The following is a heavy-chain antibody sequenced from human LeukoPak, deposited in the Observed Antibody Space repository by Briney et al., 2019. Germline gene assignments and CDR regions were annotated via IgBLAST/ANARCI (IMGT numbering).Heavy chain of an antibody. D-gene: IGHD3-10*01. J-gene: IGHJ3*02. Sequence: SETLSLTCTVSGGSISSYYWSWIRQPPGKGLEWIGYFYYSGSTNYNPSLKSRVTISVDTSKNQFSLKLRSVTAADTAVYYCARGGYYYGSGSQPDAFDIWGQGTMVTVSS. CDR1: GGSISSYY. CDR2: FYYSGST. CDR3: ARGGYYYGSGSQPDAFDI. V-gene: IGHV4-59*01.